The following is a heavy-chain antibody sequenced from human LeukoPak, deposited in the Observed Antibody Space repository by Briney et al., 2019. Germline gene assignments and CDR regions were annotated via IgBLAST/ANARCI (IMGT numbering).Heavy chain of an antibody. V-gene: IGHV4-34*01. Sequence: KPSETLSLTCAVYGGSFSGYYWSWIRQPPGKGLEWIGEINHSGSTNYNPSLKSRVTMSVDTSKNQFSLKLSSVTAADTAVYYCARTPSGSIFDYWGQGTLVTVSS. CDR1: GGSFSGYY. CDR2: INHSGST. D-gene: IGHD3-22*01. CDR3: ARTPSGSIFDY. J-gene: IGHJ4*02.